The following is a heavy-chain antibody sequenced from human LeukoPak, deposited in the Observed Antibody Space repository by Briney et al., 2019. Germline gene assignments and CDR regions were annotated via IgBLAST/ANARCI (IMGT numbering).Heavy chain of an antibody. V-gene: IGHV1-69*04. CDR2: IIPILGIA. D-gene: IGHD3-22*01. CDR1: GGTFSSYA. CDR3: ARETNYYDSSGYYPS. J-gene: IGHJ5*02. Sequence: SVKVSCKASGGTFSSYAISWVRQAPGQGLEWMGRIIPILGIANYAQKFQGRVTIIADKSASTAYMELSSLRSEDTAVYYCARETNYYDSSGYYPSWGQGTLVTVSS.